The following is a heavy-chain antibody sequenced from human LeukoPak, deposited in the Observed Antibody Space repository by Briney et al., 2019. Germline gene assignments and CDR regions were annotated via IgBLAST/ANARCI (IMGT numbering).Heavy chain of an antibody. CDR2: IYSSGST. CDR1: GGSISRYY. V-gene: IGHV4-59*13. J-gene: IGHJ6*03. Sequence: SETLSLTCTVSGGSISRYYWSWLRQPPGKGLEWIGYIYSSGSTNYNPSLKSRVTISVDTSKNQFSLKLSSVTAADTAVYYCARDGEPGYSYGSPYYYYYYMDVWGKGTTVTVSS. CDR3: ARDGEPGYSYGSPYYYYYYMDV. D-gene: IGHD5-18*01.